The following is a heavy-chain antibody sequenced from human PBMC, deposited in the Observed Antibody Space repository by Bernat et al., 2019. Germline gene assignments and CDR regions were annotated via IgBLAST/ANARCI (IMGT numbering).Heavy chain of an antibody. CDR1: GFTFGDYA. D-gene: IGHD2-15*01. V-gene: IGHV3-49*05. J-gene: IGHJ4*02. CDR3: TRARCVVGVGASPFSFY. Sequence: EVQLVESGGGLVKPGRSLRLSCTASGFTFGDYAMSWFRQAPGKGLEWVGFIRSKAYGGTTEYAASVKGRFTIGRDDSKSIAYLKMNSLKTEDTAVYYCTRARCVVGVGASPFSFYWGQGNLVTV. CDR2: IRSKAYGGTT.